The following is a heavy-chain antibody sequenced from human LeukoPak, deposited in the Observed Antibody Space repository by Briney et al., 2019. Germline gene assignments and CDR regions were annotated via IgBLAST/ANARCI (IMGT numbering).Heavy chain of an antibody. CDR2: MNPNSGNT. V-gene: IGHV1-8*03. D-gene: IGHD2-15*01. J-gene: IGHJ6*03. Sequence: GASVKVSCKASGYTFTSYDINWVRQATGQGLEWMGWMNPNSGNTGYAQKFQGRVTITRNTSISTAYMELSSLRSEDTAVYYCARGGYSRDYYYYYMDVWGKGTTVTISS. CDR3: ARGGYSRDYYYYYMDV. CDR1: GYTFTSYD.